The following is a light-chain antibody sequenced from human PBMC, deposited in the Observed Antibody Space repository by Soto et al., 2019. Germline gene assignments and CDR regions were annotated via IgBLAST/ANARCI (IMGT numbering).Light chain of an antibody. J-gene: IGLJ2*01. CDR2: DVT. CDR1: SSDVGGYNY. Sequence: QSALTQPASVSGSPGQSITISCTGTSSDVGGYNYVSWYQQHPGKAPKLLICDVTNRPSGVSNRFSGSKSGNTASLTISGLQTEDEADYYGSSFASSIPLVFGGGTKLTVL. V-gene: IGLV2-14*03. CDR3: SSFASSIPLV.